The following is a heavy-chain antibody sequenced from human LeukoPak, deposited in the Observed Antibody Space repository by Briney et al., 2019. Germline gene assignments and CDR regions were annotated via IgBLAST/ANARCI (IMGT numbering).Heavy chain of an antibody. CDR2: IIPIFGTA. V-gene: IGHV1-69*06. J-gene: IGHJ4*02. Sequence: SVKVSCKASGGTFSSYAISWVRQAPGQGLEWMGGIIPIFGTANYAQKFQGRVTITADKSTSTAYMELSSLRSEDTAVYYCARERGEFGGSYFLDYWGQGTLVTVSS. CDR1: GGTFSSYA. CDR3: ARERGEFGGSYFLDY. D-gene: IGHD1-26*01.